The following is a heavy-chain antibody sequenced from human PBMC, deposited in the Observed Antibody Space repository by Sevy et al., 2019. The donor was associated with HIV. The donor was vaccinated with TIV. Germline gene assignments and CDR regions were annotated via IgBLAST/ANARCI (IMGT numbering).Heavy chain of an antibody. CDR2: ISGRSSNI. J-gene: IGHJ4*02. Sequence: GGSLRLSCAASGFTFSTYTMNWVRQAPGMGLEWVSSISGRSSNIYYADSVRGRFTISRDNAKNSLYLQMNSLRAEDTAVYYCSRDGFEGSSWSKYFDSWGQGTLVTVSS. CDR1: GFTFSTYT. V-gene: IGHV3-21*01. D-gene: IGHD6-13*01. CDR3: SRDGFEGSSWSKYFDS.